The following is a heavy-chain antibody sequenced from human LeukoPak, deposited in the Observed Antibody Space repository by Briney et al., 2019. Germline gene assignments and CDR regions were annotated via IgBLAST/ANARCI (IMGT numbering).Heavy chain of an antibody. J-gene: IGHJ5*02. CDR3: ARHGTSGTNLNWFDP. V-gene: IGHV4-59*01. Sequence: KPSETLSLTCTVSGXSISSFYWSWIRQPPGKGLEWIGYIYYSGSTNYNPSLKSRVTISVDTSKNQFSLKLSSVTAADTAVYYCARHGTSGTNLNWFDPWGQRTLVTVS. D-gene: IGHD1-1*01. CDR2: IYYSGST. CDR1: GXSISSFY.